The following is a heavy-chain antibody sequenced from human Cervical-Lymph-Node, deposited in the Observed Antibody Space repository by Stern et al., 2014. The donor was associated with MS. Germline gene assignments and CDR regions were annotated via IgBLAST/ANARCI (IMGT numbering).Heavy chain of an antibody. CDR3: ARDRTVTTYYYYYGMDV. CDR1: GFTFSYST. J-gene: IGHJ6*02. D-gene: IGHD4-11*01. CDR2: VSYDGSDE. V-gene: IGHV3-30*04. Sequence: VQLVESGGGVVQPGRSLRLSCAASGFTFSYSTMHWVRQAPGKGLEWVATVSYDGSDEYYPDSVKGRFTISRDNSKNTLYLQVNSLRAEDTGVYFCARDRTVTTYYYYYGMDVLGQGTTVTVSS.